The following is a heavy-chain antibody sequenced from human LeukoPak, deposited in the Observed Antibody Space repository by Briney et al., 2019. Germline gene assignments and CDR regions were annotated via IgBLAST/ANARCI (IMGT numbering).Heavy chain of an antibody. V-gene: IGHV4-59*12. J-gene: IGHJ5*02. D-gene: IGHD3-3*02. CDR3: ARVSLNWFDP. CDR2: IYYSGST. CDR1: GGSISSYY. Sequence: LETLSLTCTVSGGSISSYYWSWIRQPPGKGLEWIGYIYYSGSTNYNPSLKSRVTMSVDTSKNQFSLKLSSVTAADTAVYYCARVSLNWFDPWGQGTLVTVSS.